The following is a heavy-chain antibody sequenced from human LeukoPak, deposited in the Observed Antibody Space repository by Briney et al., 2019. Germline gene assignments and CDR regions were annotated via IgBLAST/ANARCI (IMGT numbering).Heavy chain of an antibody. Sequence: PSQTLSLTCTVSGGSISSGGYYWSWIRQHPGKGLEWIGYIYYSGSTYYNPSLKSRVSRSVETSKNHFSLKLSSVTAADTAVYYCARAARGTFYYDSSGYYYLKWFDPWGQGTLVTVSS. CDR3: ARAARGTFYYDSSGYYYLKWFDP. J-gene: IGHJ5*02. V-gene: IGHV4-31*03. CDR1: GGSISSGGYY. CDR2: IYYSGST. D-gene: IGHD3-22*01.